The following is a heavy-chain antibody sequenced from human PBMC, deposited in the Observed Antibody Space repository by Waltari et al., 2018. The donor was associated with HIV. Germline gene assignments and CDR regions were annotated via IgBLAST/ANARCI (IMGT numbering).Heavy chain of an antibody. J-gene: IGHJ4*01. CDR3: AKEGWDLLEFGYYFDS. D-gene: IGHD1-26*01. CDR2: ISYDGRHI. Sequence: QVQLVESGGGVVQPGGSPRLSCVASGLTSDNYGIHWVRQAPGKGLDWVASISYDGRHIYYADSVNGRFTISRDNSKNTVYLQMTSLRPEDTTVYSCAKEGWDLLEFGYYFDSWGQGTLVTVSS. V-gene: IGHV3-30*18. CDR1: GLTSDNYG.